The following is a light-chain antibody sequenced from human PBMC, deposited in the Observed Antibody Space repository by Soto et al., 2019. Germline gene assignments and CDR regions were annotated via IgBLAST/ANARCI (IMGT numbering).Light chain of an antibody. CDR1: NIGGKS. J-gene: IGLJ1*01. CDR2: DNS. CDR3: QVWDDNSDHHV. V-gene: IGLV3-21*02. Sequence: SYELTQTSSVSVAPGQTARISCGGNNIGGKSVHWYQQKPGQAPVVVVYDNSDRPSGIPERFSGSNSGNTATLTISRVEAGDEADYHCQVWDDNSDHHVFGTGTKVT.